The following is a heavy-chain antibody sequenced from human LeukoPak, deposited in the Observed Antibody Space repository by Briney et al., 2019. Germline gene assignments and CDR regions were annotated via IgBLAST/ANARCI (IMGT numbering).Heavy chain of an antibody. D-gene: IGHD5-18*01. CDR2: INWNGGST. CDR1: GFTFDDYG. J-gene: IGHJ4*02. CDR3: ARGGGDVDTAIPPYFDY. Sequence: GGSLRLSCAASGFTFDDYGMSWVRQAPGKGLEWVSGINWNGGSTGYADSVKGRLTISRDNAKNSLHLQMNSLRAEDTALYYCARGGGDVDTAIPPYFDYWGQGTLVTVSS. V-gene: IGHV3-20*04.